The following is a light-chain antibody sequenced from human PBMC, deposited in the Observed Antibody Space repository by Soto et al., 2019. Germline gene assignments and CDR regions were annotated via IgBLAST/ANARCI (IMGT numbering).Light chain of an antibody. CDR2: KAS. J-gene: IGKJ4*01. CDR1: QSISSW. Sequence: DIQMTQSPSTLSASVGDRVTITCRASQSISSWLAWYQQKPGKAPKLLIYKASSLEGGVPSRFSGSGNGTDFTLTISSLQPDDFATYYCQQYHSYSLTFGGGTKVDIK. V-gene: IGKV1-5*03. CDR3: QQYHSYSLT.